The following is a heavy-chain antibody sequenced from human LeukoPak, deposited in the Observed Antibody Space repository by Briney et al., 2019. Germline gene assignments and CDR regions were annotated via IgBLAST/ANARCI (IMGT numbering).Heavy chain of an antibody. V-gene: IGHV3-11*05. CDR1: GFTFSDYY. J-gene: IGHJ4*02. CDR3: ARDHYDILTGYYGGGVNFDY. D-gene: IGHD3-9*01. Sequence: GGSLRLSCAASGFTFSDYYMSWIRQAPGKGLEWVSYISSSSSYTNYADSVKGRFTISRDNAKNSLHLQMNSLRAEDTAVYYCARDHYDILTGYYGGGVNFDYWGQGTLVTVSS. CDR2: ISSSSSYT.